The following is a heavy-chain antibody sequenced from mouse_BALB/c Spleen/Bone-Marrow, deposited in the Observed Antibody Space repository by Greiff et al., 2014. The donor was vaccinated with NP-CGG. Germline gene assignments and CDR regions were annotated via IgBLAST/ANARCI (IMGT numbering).Heavy chain of an antibody. CDR3: TRSGTLGSMDY. CDR1: GFTFSSFG. J-gene: IGHJ4*01. D-gene: IGHD3-3*01. CDR2: ISSGSSTI. Sequence: EVQLQESGGGLVQPGGSRKLSCAASGFTFSSFGMHWVRQAPEKGLEWVAYISSGSSTIYYADTMKGRFTISRDNPKNTLFLQMASLRSEDTAMYYCTRSGTLGSMDYWSQGTSVTVSS. V-gene: IGHV5-17*02.